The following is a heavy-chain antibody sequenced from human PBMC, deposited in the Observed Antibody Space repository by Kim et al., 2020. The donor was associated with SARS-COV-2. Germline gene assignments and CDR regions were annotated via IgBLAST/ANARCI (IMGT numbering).Heavy chain of an antibody. D-gene: IGHD4-17*01. Sequence: YADSVKGRFTISRDNTKNTRYLQMNSLRAEDTAVYYCARDQATVTGIKDYWGQGTLVTVSS. J-gene: IGHJ4*02. CDR3: ARDQATVTGIKDY. V-gene: IGHV3-33*01.